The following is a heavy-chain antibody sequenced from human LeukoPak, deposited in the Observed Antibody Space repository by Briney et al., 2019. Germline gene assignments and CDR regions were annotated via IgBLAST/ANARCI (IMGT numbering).Heavy chain of an antibody. J-gene: IGHJ4*02. D-gene: IGHD5-24*01. CDR2: IIPIFGTA. CDR3: ARRPGLQLDYFDY. Sequence: GASVKVSCKASGYTFTGYYMHWVRQAPGQGLEWMGGIIPIFGTANYAQKFQGRVTITADESTSTAYMELSSLRSEDTAVYYCARRPGLQLDYFDYWGQGTLVTVSS. V-gene: IGHV1-69*13. CDR1: GYTFTGYY.